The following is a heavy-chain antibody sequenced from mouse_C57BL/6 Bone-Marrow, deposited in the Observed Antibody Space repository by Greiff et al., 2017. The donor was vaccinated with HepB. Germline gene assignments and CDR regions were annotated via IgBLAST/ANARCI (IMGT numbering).Heavy chain of an antibody. J-gene: IGHJ2*01. CDR1: GYTFTNYW. V-gene: IGHV1-63*01. Sequence: VKLQESGAELVRPGTSVKMSCKASGYTFTNYWIGWAKQRPGHGLEWIGDIYPGGGYTNYNEKFKGKATLTADKSSSTAYMQFSSLTSEDSAIYYCARGNGYYPYYFDYWGQGTTLTVSS. CDR2: IYPGGGYT. D-gene: IGHD2-3*01. CDR3: ARGNGYYPYYFDY.